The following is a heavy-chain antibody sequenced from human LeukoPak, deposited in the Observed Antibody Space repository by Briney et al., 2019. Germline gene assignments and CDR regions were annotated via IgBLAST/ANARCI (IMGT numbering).Heavy chain of an antibody. V-gene: IGHV3-30-3*01. CDR3: ARDYDASGSYFDFFDY. Sequence: GGSLRLSCAASGFTFSTYAVHWVRQAPGKGLEWVAVISYDGSKRYYADSVKGRFTISRDNSKNAFLQMNSLRAEDTAVYYCARDYDASGSYFDFFDYWGQGTLVTVSS. J-gene: IGHJ4*02. D-gene: IGHD3-22*01. CDR2: ISYDGSKR. CDR1: GFTFSTYA.